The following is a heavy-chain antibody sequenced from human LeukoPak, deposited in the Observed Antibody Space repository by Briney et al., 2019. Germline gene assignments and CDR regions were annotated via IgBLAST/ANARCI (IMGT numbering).Heavy chain of an antibody. CDR3: ARSSSLDY. CDR1: GGSISSSNW. J-gene: IGHJ4*02. CDR2: IYHSGST. Sequence: SETQSLTCAVSGGSISSSNWWSWVRQPPGKGLEWIGEIYHSGSTNYNPSLKSRVTISVDTSKNQFSLKLSSVTAADTAVYYCARSSSLDYWGQGTLVTVSS. V-gene: IGHV4-4*02. D-gene: IGHD6-13*01.